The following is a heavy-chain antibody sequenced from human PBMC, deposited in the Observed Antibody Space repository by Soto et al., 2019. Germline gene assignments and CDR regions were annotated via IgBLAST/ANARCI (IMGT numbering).Heavy chain of an antibody. J-gene: IGHJ4*02. CDR2: SSGSGDNT. CDR3: AKAADYSGSGSYYLLFDY. V-gene: IGHV3-23*01. D-gene: IGHD3-10*01. Sequence: GGSLRLSCAASGFTFISYAMSWVRQAPGTGLEWVSGSSGSGDNTYYADSEKGRFTISRDNSENTLYLQMNSLRAEDTAVYYCAKAADYSGSGSYYLLFDYWGQGTLVTVSS. CDR1: GFTFISYA.